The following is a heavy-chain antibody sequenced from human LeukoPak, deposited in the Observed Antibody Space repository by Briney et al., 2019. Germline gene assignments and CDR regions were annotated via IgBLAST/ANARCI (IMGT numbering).Heavy chain of an antibody. V-gene: IGHV1-3*01. CDR1: GYTFTSYA. J-gene: IGHJ6*02. CDR3: ARDQGRFLEWFPKTPSPYYYYGMDV. D-gene: IGHD3-3*01. CDR2: INAGNGNT. Sequence: ASVKVSCKASGYTFTSYAMHWVRQAPGQRLEWMGWINAGNGNTKYSQKFQGRVTITRDTSASTAYMELSSLRSEDTAVYYCARDQGRFLEWFPKTPSPYYYYGMDVWGQGTTVTVSS.